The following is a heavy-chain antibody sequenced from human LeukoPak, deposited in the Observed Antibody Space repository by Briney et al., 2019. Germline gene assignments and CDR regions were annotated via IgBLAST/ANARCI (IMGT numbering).Heavy chain of an antibody. V-gene: IGHV3-7*01. CDR1: GFTFTSYW. CDR2: IKQDGSEK. CDR3: ARSGAPIDY. J-gene: IGHJ4*02. Sequence: GRSLRLSCAASGFTFTSYWMTWVRQAPGKGLEWVANIKQDGSEKYYVDSVKGRFTISRDNAKNSLFLQMNSLRAEDTAVYYCARSGAPIDYWGQGTLVTVSS.